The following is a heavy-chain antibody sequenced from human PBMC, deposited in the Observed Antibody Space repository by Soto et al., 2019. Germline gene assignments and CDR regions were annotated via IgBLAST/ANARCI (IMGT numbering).Heavy chain of an antibody. CDR1: GGTFSSYA. J-gene: IGHJ6*02. D-gene: IGHD2-15*01. Sequence: GASVKVSCKASGGTFSSYAISWVRQAPGQGLEWMGGIISISGTTNYAQKFQGRVTISADESTSTAYMELSSLRSEDTAVYYCARDIVKKSPSMWSRRLCTGGTCYDRGGYYYYGMDVWGQGTTVTVSS. CDR2: IISISGTT. CDR3: ARDIVKKSPSMWSRRLCTGGTCYDRGGYYYYGMDV. V-gene: IGHV1-69*13.